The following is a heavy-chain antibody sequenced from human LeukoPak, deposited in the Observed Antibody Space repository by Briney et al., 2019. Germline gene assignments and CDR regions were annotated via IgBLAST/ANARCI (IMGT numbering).Heavy chain of an antibody. CDR3: ARGAHCSGGSCYDWFDP. V-gene: IGHV1-69*13. Sequence: SVKVSCKASGVIFSSYAITWVRQAPGQGLEWMGGIIPMFGTPNYAQKFQGRVTITADESTSTAYMGLSSLRSEDTAVYYCARGAHCSGGSCYDWFDPWGQGTLVTVSS. CDR2: IIPMFGTP. J-gene: IGHJ5*02. CDR1: GVIFSSYA. D-gene: IGHD2-15*01.